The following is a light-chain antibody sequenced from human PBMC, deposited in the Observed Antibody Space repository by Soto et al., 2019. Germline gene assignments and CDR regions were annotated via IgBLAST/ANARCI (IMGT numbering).Light chain of an antibody. J-gene: IGLJ3*02. CDR1: SSNIGSNY. CDR3: GTWDTSLNARVFGV. V-gene: IGLV1-51*02. CDR2: ENN. Sequence: QSVLTQPPSVSAAPGQKVTISCSGGSSNIGSNYVSWYQQLPGTAPKLLIYENNKRPSGIPDRFSGYKSGTSATLDITGLQTGDEADYYCGTWDTSLNARVFGVFGGGTKLTVL.